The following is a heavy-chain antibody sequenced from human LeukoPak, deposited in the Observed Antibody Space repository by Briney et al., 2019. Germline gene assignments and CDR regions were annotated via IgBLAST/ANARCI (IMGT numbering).Heavy chain of an antibody. J-gene: IGHJ4*02. CDR3: ARRSGIAAAETDY. D-gene: IGHD6-13*01. Sequence: GGSLKISCKGSGYSFTSYWIGWVRQMPGKGLEWMGIIYPGDSDTRYSPSFQGQVTISVDKSISTAYLQWSSLKASDSAMYYCARRSGIAAAETDYWGQGTLVTVSS. V-gene: IGHV5-51*01. CDR2: IYPGDSDT. CDR1: GYSFTSYW.